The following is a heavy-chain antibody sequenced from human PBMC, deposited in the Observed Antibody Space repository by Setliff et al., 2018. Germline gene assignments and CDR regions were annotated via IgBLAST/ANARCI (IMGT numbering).Heavy chain of an antibody. CDR2: IYTSGST. D-gene: IGHD5-18*01. J-gene: IGHJ4*02. CDR3: ARMGRGYSYGYILYYFDY. V-gene: IGHV4-61*09. CDR1: GGSISSGSYY. Sequence: SETLSLTCTVSGGSISSGSYYWSWIRQPAGKGLEWIGHIYTSGSTNYNPSLKSRVTISVDTSKNQFSLKLSSVTAADTAVYYCARMGRGYSYGYILYYFDYWGQGTLVTVSS.